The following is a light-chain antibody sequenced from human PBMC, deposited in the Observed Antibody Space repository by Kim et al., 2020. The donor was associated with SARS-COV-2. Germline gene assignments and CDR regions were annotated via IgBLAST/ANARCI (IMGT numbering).Light chain of an antibody. Sequence: LGQTVRITCQGHILRSYYASWYQQKPGQAPVLVIYGKNNRPSGIPDRFSGSSSGNTASLTITGAQAEDEADYYCNSRDSSGNHSWVFGGGTQLTVL. CDR1: ILRSYY. CDR2: GKN. CDR3: NSRDSSGNHSWV. V-gene: IGLV3-19*01. J-gene: IGLJ3*02.